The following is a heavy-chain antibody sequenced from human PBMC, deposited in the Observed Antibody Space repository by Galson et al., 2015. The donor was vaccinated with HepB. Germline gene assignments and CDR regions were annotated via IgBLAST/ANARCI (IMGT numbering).Heavy chain of an antibody. CDR2: INAGNGNT. D-gene: IGHD3-10*01. CDR1: GYTFTSYA. Sequence: SVKVSCKASGYTFTSYAMHWVRQAPGQRLEWMGWINAGNGNTKYSRKFQGRVTITRDTSASTAYMELSSLRSEDTAVYYCARGLNYYGSGSYYRDWGQGTLVTVSS. J-gene: IGHJ4*02. CDR3: ARGLNYYGSGSYYRD. V-gene: IGHV1-3*01.